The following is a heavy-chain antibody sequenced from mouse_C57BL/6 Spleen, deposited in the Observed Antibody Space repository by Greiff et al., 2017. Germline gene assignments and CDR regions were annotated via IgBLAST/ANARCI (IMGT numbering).Heavy chain of an antibody. J-gene: IGHJ2*01. V-gene: IGHV1-80*01. D-gene: IGHD1-1*01. CDR3: ARSVTTVGGYFDD. CDR2: IYPGDGDT. Sequence: QVQLQQSGAELVKPGASVKISCKASGYAFSSYWMNWVKQRPGKGLEWIGQIYPGDGDTNYNGKFKGKATLTADKSSSTAYMRLSSLTSEDSAVYFCARSVTTVGGYFDDWGQGTTLTVSS. CDR1: GYAFSSYW.